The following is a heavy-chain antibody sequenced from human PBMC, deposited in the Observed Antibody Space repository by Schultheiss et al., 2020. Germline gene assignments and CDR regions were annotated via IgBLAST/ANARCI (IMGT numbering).Heavy chain of an antibody. V-gene: IGHV4-31*03. D-gene: IGHD5-12*01. CDR1: GGSINSGGYY. CDR2: IYYSGST. J-gene: IGHJ6*02. Sequence: SETLSLTCTVSGGSINSGGYYWSWIRQHPGKGLEWIGYIYYSGSTYYNPSLKSRVTISVDTSKNQFSLKLSSVTAADTAVYYCAREVATPDYYYGMDVWGQGTTVTVSS. CDR3: AREVATPDYYYGMDV.